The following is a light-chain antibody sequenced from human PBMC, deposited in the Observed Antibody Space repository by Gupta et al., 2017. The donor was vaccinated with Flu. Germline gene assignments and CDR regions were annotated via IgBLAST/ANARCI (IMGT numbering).Light chain of an antibody. Sequence: EIVMTQSPATLSVSPGERVILSCRASQSIASNLAWYQQKPGQAPRLLIYEASTRATGPPDRFSGSGSGTDFTRTRSGMQSEDCGGYDCQQWTSFGHGTRVDVK. CDR3: QQWTS. J-gene: IGKJ3*01. CDR1: QSIASN. CDR2: EAS. V-gene: IGKV3-15*01.